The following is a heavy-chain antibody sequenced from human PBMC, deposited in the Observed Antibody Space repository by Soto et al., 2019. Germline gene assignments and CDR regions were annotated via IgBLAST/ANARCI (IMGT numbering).Heavy chain of an antibody. V-gene: IGHV3-21*01. Sequence: EVQLVESGGGLVKPGGSLRLSCAASGFTFSSYSMNWVRQAPGKGLEWVSSISSSSSYIYYADSVKGRFTISRDNAKNSLYLQINSLRAEDTAVYYCARGMTTVTPGYWGQGTLVTVSS. J-gene: IGHJ4*02. D-gene: IGHD4-17*01. CDR3: ARGMTTVTPGY. CDR2: ISSSSSYI. CDR1: GFTFSSYS.